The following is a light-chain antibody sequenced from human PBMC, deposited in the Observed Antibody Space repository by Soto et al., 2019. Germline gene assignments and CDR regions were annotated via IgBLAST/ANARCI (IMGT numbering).Light chain of an antibody. CDR3: QQYGSSRT. CDR1: QSVGTS. CDR2: EAA. V-gene: IGKV3-20*01. Sequence: EVVLTQSPSTLSLSPGDRVALSCRASQSVGTSLAWYQQKPGQTPRLLIYEAAIRATGIPARFSASGSGTDFTLTISRLEPEDFAVYYCQQYGSSRTFGQGTKVDIK. J-gene: IGKJ1*01.